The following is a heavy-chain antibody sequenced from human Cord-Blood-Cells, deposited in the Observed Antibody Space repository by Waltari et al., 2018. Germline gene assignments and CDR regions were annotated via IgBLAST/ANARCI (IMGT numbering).Heavy chain of an antibody. CDR3: AKATGTTVFDY. CDR1: GFTFRSYG. J-gene: IGHJ4*02. CDR2: ISYDGSNK. D-gene: IGHD1-7*01. Sequence: QVQLVESGGGVVQPGRSLRLSCAASGFTFRSYGMHWVRQAPGKGLEWVAVISYDGSNKYYADSVKGRFTISRDNSKNTLYLQMNSLRAEDTAVYYCAKATGTTVFDYWGQGTLVTVSS. V-gene: IGHV3-30*18.